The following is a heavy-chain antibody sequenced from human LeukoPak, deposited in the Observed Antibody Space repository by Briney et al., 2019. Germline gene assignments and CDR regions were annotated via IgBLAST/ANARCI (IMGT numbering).Heavy chain of an antibody. V-gene: IGHV1-69*13. D-gene: IGHD6-13*01. Sequence: GASVKVSCKASGGTFSSYAISWVRQAPGQGLEWMGGIIPIFGTANYAQKFQGRVTITADESTSTAYMELSSLRSEDTAVYYCARDGWARHSSSWTHYYYYMDVWGKGTTVTVSS. J-gene: IGHJ6*03. CDR1: GGTFSSYA. CDR3: ARDGWARHSSSWTHYYYYMDV. CDR2: IIPIFGTA.